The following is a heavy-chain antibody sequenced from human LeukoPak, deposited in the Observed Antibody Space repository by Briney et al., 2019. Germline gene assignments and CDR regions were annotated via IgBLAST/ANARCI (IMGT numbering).Heavy chain of an antibody. V-gene: IGHV4-39*07. Sequence: SETLSLTCTVSGGSITSSSSYWGWIRQPPGKGLEWIGSIYYSGSIYYNPSLKSRVTISVDTSKNQFSLKLSSVSAADTAVYYCAREEYSSGWNYQFDPWGQGTLVTVSS. D-gene: IGHD6-19*01. J-gene: IGHJ5*02. CDR3: AREEYSSGWNYQFDP. CDR1: GGSITSSSSY. CDR2: IYYSGSI.